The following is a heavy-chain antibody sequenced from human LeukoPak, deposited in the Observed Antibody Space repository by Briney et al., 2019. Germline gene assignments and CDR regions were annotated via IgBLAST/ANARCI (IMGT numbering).Heavy chain of an antibody. Sequence: GGSLRLSCAASGFTFSSYAMHWVRQAPGKGLEWVAVISYDGSNKYYADSVKGRFTISRDNSKITLYLQMNSLRAEDTAVYYCARDQSRGSPGVVDYWGQGTLVTVSS. J-gene: IGHJ4*02. CDR1: GFTFSSYA. D-gene: IGHD7-27*01. CDR3: ARDQSRGSPGVVDY. CDR2: ISYDGSNK. V-gene: IGHV3-30-3*01.